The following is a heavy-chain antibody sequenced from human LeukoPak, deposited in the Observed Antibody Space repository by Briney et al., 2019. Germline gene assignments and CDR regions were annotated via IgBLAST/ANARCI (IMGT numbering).Heavy chain of an antibody. V-gene: IGHV4-4*09. CDR2: IYTSGST. J-gene: IGHJ6*03. Sequence: SETLSLTCTVSGGSISSYYWSWIRQPPGKGLEWIGYIYTSGSTNYNPSLKSRVTISIDTSKNQFSLKPSSVTAADTAVYYCATRGHPGGDYYYYMDVWGKGTTVTVSS. CDR3: ATRGHPGGDYYYYMDV. D-gene: IGHD3-16*01. CDR1: GGSISSYY.